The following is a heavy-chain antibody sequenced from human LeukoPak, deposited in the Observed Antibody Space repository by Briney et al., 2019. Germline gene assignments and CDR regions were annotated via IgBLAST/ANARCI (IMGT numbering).Heavy chain of an antibody. V-gene: IGHV2-70*04. Sequence: SGPTLVNPTQTLTLTCSFTGFSLNTNAMLVSWIRQPPGKALEWLARIDWDDDKFYSTSLKTRLTISMDTSKNQVVLTLTNVDPVDTAAYYGARNDYDFWSVYFSYWGQGTLVTVSS. J-gene: IGHJ4*02. CDR3: ARNDYDFWSVYFSY. CDR2: IDWDDDK. CDR1: GFSLNTNAML. D-gene: IGHD3-3*01.